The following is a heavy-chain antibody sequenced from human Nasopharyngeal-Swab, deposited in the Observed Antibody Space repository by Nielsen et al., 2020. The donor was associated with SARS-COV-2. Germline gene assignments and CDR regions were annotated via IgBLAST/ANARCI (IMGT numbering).Heavy chain of an antibody. CDR3: ARRGRIAVAGFFDY. CDR2: IYYSGST. D-gene: IGHD6-19*01. J-gene: IGHJ4*02. V-gene: IGHV4-39*01. Sequence: RQAPGKGLEWIGSIYYSGSTYYNPSLKSRVTISVDTSKNQFSLKLSSVTAADTAVYYCARRGRIAVAGFFDYWGQGTLVTVPQ.